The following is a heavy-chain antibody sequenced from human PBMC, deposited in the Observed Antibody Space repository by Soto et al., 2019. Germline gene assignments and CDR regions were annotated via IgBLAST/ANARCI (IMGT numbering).Heavy chain of an antibody. D-gene: IGHD5-12*01. CDR1: GYTFFTYD. J-gene: IGHJ5*02. Sequence: QVHLAQSGVAVKTPGASVKVSCQASGYTFFTYDISWVRQAPGQGLEWMGWISTYSGDTKYAQKFQGRVTMTTDTSTTTAYLELRSLRSDDTAVYYCARHHGPTTSENWFDPWGQGTLVTVSS. V-gene: IGHV1-18*01. CDR3: ARHHGPTTSENWFDP. CDR2: ISTYSGDT.